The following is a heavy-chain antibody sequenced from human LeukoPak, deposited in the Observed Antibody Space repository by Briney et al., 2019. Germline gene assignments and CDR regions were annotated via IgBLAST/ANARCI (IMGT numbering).Heavy chain of an antibody. V-gene: IGHV1-69*13. CDR2: YIPMFGTA. CDR1: GGTFSRYA. D-gene: IGHD1-26*01. Sequence: ASVKVSCKASGGTFSRYAISWVRQAPGQGLEWMGGYIPMFGTANYAQNFQNRVTITADESTSTFSMEVSSLRPEDTAVYFCAGASSKWELSFWGQGTLVTVSS. J-gene: IGHJ4*02. CDR3: AGASSKWELSF.